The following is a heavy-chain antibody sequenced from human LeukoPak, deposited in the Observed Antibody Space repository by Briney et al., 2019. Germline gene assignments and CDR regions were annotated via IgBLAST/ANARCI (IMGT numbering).Heavy chain of an antibody. CDR1: GFTFSNAW. V-gene: IGHV3-15*01. J-gene: IGHJ5*02. CDR3: TTDLGYCSGGSCYGSPNWFDP. D-gene: IGHD2-15*01. Sequence: GGSLRLSCAASGFTFSNAWMSWVRQAPGKGLEWVGRIKSKTDGGTTDYAAPVKGRFTISRDDSKNTLYLQMNSLKTEDTAVYYCTTDLGYCSGGSCYGSPNWFDPWGQGTLVTVSS. CDR2: IKSKTDGGTT.